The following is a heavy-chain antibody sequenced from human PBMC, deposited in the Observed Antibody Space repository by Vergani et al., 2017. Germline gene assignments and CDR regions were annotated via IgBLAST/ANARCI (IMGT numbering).Heavy chain of an antibody. CDR2: INHGGST. Sequence: QVQLQQWGAGLLKPSETLSLTCAVYGESFSGYYWSWIRQPPGKGLEWIGEINHGGSTNYSPSLKSRVTMSVDTSKNQFSLMLSSVTAADTAVYYCARVGVGISFDYWGQGTLVTVSS. CDR1: GESFSGYY. CDR3: ARVGVGISFDY. J-gene: IGHJ4*02. D-gene: IGHD3-3*01. V-gene: IGHV4-34*01.